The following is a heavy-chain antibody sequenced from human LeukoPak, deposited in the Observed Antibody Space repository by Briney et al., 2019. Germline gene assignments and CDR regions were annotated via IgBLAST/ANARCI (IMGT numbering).Heavy chain of an antibody. CDR3: ARGGSGWYGDHYFDY. CDR2: ISSSSSYI. V-gene: IGHV3-21*01. Sequence: GGSLRLSCAASGFTFSSYSMNWVRQAPGKGLEWVSSISSSSSYIYYADSVKGRFTISRDNAKNSLYLQMNSLRAEDTAVYYCARGGSGWYGDHYFDYWGQGTLVTVSS. CDR1: GFTFSSYS. J-gene: IGHJ4*02. D-gene: IGHD6-19*01.